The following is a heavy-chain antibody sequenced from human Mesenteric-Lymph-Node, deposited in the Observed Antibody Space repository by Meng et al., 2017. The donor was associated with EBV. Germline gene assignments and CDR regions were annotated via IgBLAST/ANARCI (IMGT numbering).Heavy chain of an antibody. D-gene: IGHD3-22*01. CDR3: TRGIGDYYDGSGYSYYFDH. CDR2: IYYSGST. Sequence: RLRGSAPALGKPSETLSLTCTGSGGSISSSSYYWGWIRQPPGKGLEWIGSIYYSGSTYYNPSLKSRVTISVDKSKNQFSLKLTSVTAADTAVYYCTRGIGDYYDGSGYSYYFDHWGQGTLVTVSS. V-gene: IGHV4-39*07. J-gene: IGHJ4*02. CDR1: GGSISSSSYY.